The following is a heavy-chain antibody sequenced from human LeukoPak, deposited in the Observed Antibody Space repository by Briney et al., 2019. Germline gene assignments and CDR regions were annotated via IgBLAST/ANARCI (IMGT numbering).Heavy chain of an antibody. CDR2: ISGGGGAI. D-gene: IGHD5-24*01. CDR3: AREDGYKWPFDF. V-gene: IGHV3-11*01. CDR1: GFTFSSYA. Sequence: GGSLRLSCAASGFTFSSYAMTWIRQAPGKGVEWVSSISGGGGAIYYSDSVKGRFTISRDNAKNSLYLQMNSLRVEDTAVYYCAREDGYKWPFDFWGQGTLVTVSS. J-gene: IGHJ4*02.